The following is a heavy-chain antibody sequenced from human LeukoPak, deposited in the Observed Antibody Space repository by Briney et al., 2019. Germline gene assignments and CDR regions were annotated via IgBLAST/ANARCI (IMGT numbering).Heavy chain of an antibody. D-gene: IGHD3-10*01. CDR2: ISSSSSYI. CDR3: AKASTMVRGVIIGY. Sequence: GGSLRLSYAASGFTFSSYSMNWVRQAPGKGLEWVSSISSSSSYIYYADSVKGRFTISRDNSKNTLYLQMNSLRAEDTAVYYCAKASTMVRGVIIGYWGQGTLVTVSS. J-gene: IGHJ4*02. V-gene: IGHV3-21*01. CDR1: GFTFSSYS.